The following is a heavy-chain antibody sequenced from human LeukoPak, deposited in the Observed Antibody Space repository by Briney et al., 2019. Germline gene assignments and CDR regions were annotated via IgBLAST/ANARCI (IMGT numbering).Heavy chain of an antibody. V-gene: IGHV1-46*01. CDR3: ARVPKSGNYRWFDP. CDR1: GYTFTSYY. Sequence: ASVKVSCKASGYTFTSYYMHWVRQAPGQGLEWMGIINPSGGSTSYAQKLQGRVTMTTDTSTSTAYMELRSLRSDDTAVYYCARVPKSGNYRWFDPWGQGTLVTVSS. CDR2: INPSGGST. J-gene: IGHJ5*02. D-gene: IGHD1-7*01.